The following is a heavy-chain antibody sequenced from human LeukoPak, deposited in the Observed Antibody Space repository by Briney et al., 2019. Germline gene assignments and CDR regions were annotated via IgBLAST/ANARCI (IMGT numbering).Heavy chain of an antibody. V-gene: IGHV5-10-1*01. D-gene: IGHD1-26*01. Sequence: RGESLKISCKGSGYSFTSYWINWARQMPGKGLEWMGTIDPSDSYTNYSPAFQGHVTMSSVKSISTAYLQWSSLKASDTAVYYCARREVVGATAFDYWGQGTLVTVSS. J-gene: IGHJ4*02. CDR2: IDPSDSYT. CDR1: GYSFTSYW. CDR3: ARREVVGATAFDY.